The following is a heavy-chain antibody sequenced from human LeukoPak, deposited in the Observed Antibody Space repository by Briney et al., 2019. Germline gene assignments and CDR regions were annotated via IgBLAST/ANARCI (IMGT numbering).Heavy chain of an antibody. J-gene: IGHJ4*02. D-gene: IGHD6-19*01. CDR3: AREGTVAGSYFDY. V-gene: IGHV4-34*01. CDR2: INHSGST. Sequence: SETLSLTCAVYGGSFSGYYCSWIRQPPGKGLEWIGEINHSGSTNYNPSLKSRVTISVDTSKNQFSLKLSSVTAADTAVYYCAREGTVAGSYFDYWGQGTLVTVSS. CDR1: GGSFSGYY.